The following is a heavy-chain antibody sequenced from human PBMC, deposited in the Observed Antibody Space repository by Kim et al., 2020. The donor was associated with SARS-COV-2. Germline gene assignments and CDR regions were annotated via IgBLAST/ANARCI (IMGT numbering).Heavy chain of an antibody. V-gene: IGHV3-7*01. CDR2: IKQDGSER. D-gene: IGHD2-2*01. Sequence: GGSLRLSCAASGFPFSSYWMTWVRQVPGKGLEWVANIKQDGSERFYVHSVKGRFTISRDNAKNSLYLQMNSLRAEDTATCYCASLYSTRYYYGMDVWGQGTTVTVSS. CDR3: ASLYSTRYYYGMDV. J-gene: IGHJ6*02. CDR1: GFPFSSYW.